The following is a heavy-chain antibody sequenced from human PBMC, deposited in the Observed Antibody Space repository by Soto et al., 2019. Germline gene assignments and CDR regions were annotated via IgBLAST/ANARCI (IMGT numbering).Heavy chain of an antibody. J-gene: IGHJ4*02. CDR2: VYYSGTT. Sequence: SETLSLTCSVSGGSVSDKTYYWSWIRQPPGKRLEWIGYVYYSGTTNYNPSLKSRVTISVGLSKNRFSLRLSSVTTADTALYYCARTTAVPNTLRSRYFFDYWGQGTLVTVS. V-gene: IGHV4-61*01. D-gene: IGHD4-17*01. CDR1: GGSVSDKTYY. CDR3: ARTTAVPNTLRSRYFFDY.